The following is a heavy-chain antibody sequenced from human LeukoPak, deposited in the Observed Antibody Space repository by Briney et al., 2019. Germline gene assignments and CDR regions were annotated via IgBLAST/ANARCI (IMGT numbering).Heavy chain of an antibody. D-gene: IGHD6-19*01. CDR3: ARDMPIAMTGPTKNWFEP. J-gene: IGHJ5*02. CDR1: GYTFTGYY. CDR2: INPNSGGT. Sequence: ASVKVSCKASGYTFTGYYMHWVRQAPGQGLEWMGWINPNSGGTNCAQKFQGRVTMTRDTSISTAYMELSSLRSDDTAVYYCARDMPIAMTGPTKNWFEPWGQGTLVIVSS. V-gene: IGHV1-2*02.